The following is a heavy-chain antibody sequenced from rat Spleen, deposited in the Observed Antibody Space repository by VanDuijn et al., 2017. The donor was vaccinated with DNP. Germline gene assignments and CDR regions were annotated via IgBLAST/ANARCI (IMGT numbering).Heavy chain of an antibody. CDR1: GFTFSDYY. J-gene: IGHJ2*01. V-gene: IGHV5-22*01. Sequence: EVQLVESGGGLVQPGRSLKLSCAASGFTFSDYYMAWVRQAPKKGLEWVASISYEGSSTYYGDSVKGRFTISRDNAKSTLYLQMDSLRSEDTATYYCATQWRRWGQGVMVTVSS. D-gene: IGHD4-2*01. CDR2: ISYEGSST. CDR3: ATQWRR.